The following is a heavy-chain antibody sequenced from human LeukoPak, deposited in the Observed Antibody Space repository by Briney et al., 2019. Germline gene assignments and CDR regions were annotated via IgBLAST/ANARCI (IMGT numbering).Heavy chain of an antibody. V-gene: IGHV4-59*08. CDR3: ATSGGDGYNVYY. Sequence: SETLSLTCTVSGGSINSYYWSWIRQPPGKGLEWIGYIFYSGSTKYNPSLKSRVTISVDTSKKQFSLKLTSVTAADTAVYYCATSGGDGYNVYYWGQGTLVTVSS. D-gene: IGHD5-24*01. J-gene: IGHJ4*02. CDR1: GGSINSYY. CDR2: IFYSGST.